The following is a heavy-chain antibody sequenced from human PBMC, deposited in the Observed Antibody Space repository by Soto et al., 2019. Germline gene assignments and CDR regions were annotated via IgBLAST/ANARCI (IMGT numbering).Heavy chain of an antibody. D-gene: IGHD6-19*01. CDR3: AKGPHTNVGWPYYFES. CDR2: TSPRGDTV. Sequence: PGGCLRICCVACGFCLSNYAMNGVRQTPGKGLEWISYTSPRGDTVYYADSVEGRFTISRDNARNSLSLQMNSLRDEDSALYYCAKGPHTNVGWPYYFESWGQGVPVTVSS. CDR1: GFCLSNYA. V-gene: IGHV3-48*02. J-gene: IGHJ4*02.